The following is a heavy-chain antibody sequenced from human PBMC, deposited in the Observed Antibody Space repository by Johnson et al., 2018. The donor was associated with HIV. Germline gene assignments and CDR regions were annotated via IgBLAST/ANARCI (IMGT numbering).Heavy chain of an antibody. J-gene: IGHJ3*02. D-gene: IGHD2-21*02. Sequence: QVQLVESGGGVVQPGRSLRLSCAASRFTFSSYGMHWVRQAPGKGLEWVAVIWYDGTDKYYGDSVKGRFTISRDNSKNTLFLQMNSLRAADTAVYYCAKDLGWGLGDDAFDIWGQGTMVTVSS. CDR1: RFTFSSYG. CDR2: IWYDGTDK. V-gene: IGHV3-33*06. CDR3: AKDLGWGLGDDAFDI.